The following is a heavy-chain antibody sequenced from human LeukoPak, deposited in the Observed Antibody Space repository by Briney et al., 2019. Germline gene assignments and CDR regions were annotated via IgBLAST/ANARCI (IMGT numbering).Heavy chain of an antibody. D-gene: IGHD1-20*01. CDR2: INPNSGGT. V-gene: IGHV1-2*02. CDR3: ACLWSMVTGTPGPNWFDP. J-gene: IGHJ5*02. Sequence: ASVKVSCKAPGYTFTGYYMHWVRQAPGQGLEWMGWINPNSGGTNYAQKFQGRVTMTRDTSISTAYMELSRLRSDDTAVYYCACLWSMVTGTPGPNWFDPWGQGTLVTVSS. CDR1: GYTFTGYY.